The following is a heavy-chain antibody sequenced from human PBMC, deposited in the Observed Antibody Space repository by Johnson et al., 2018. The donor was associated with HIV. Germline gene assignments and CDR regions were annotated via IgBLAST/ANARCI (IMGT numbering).Heavy chain of an antibody. CDR2: IYSGGNT. V-gene: IGHV3-53*05. CDR1: GFTVSSNY. Sequence: VQLVETGGGLIQPGGSLRLSCAASGFTVSSNYMSWVRQAPGKGLEWVSVIYSGGNTYYADSVTGRFTISRDNSRNTLYLQMNRLRVEDTAVYYCVRENDLVPVAGTIWGQGTMVTVSS. CDR3: VRENDLVPVAGTI. J-gene: IGHJ3*02. D-gene: IGHD6-19*01.